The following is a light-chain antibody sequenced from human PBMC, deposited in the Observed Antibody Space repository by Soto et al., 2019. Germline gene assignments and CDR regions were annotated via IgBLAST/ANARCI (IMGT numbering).Light chain of an antibody. CDR2: INN. Sequence: QSVLTQPPSASGTPGQRVTISCSGSSSNIGSNTVNWYQQLPGPAPKLLIYINNQRPSGVPDRFSGSKSGTSASPAISWLQSEDEDDYYCAAWDDSLNGHYVFGTGTKLTVL. J-gene: IGLJ1*01. CDR3: AAWDDSLNGHYV. V-gene: IGLV1-44*01. CDR1: SSNIGSNT.